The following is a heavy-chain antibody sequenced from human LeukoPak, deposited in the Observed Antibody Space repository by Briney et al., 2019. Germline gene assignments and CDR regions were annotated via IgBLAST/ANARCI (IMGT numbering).Heavy chain of an antibody. CDR1: GDSISSGSYY. V-gene: IGHV4-61*02. Sequence: SETLSLTCTVSGDSISSGSYYWNWIRQPAGKGLEWIGRIYTSGSTNYNPSLKSRVTISVDTSKNQFSLKLSSVTAADTAVYYCARGEFSFDYWGQGTLVTVSS. CDR3: ARGEFSFDY. CDR2: IYTSGST. D-gene: IGHD3-10*01. J-gene: IGHJ4*02.